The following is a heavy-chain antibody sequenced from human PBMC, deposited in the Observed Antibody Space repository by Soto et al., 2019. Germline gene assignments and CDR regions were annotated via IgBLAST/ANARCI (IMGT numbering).Heavy chain of an antibody. D-gene: IGHD1-1*01. J-gene: IGHJ6*02. CDR1: GFTFSSYG. V-gene: IGHV3-30*18. CDR2: ISYDGSNK. CDR3: AKDRLSVQLEPEKAYYYYGMDV. Sequence: GGSLRLSCAASGFTFSSYGMHWVRQAPGKGLEWVAVISYDGSNKYYADSVKGRFTISRDNSKNTLYLQMNSLRAEDTAVYYCAKDRLSVQLEPEKAYYYYGMDVWGQGTTLTVSS.